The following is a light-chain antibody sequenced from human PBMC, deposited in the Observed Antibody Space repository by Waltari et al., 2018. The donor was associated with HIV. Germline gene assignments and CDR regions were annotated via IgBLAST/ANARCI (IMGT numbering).Light chain of an antibody. J-gene: IGLJ3*02. CDR3: GTWDNNLSAFWV. V-gene: IGLV1-51*01. CDR1: SSTIGNNF. Sequence: QSVLTQPPSVSAAPGQKVTISCSGRSSTIGNNFVSWYQQLPATAPKLLIYDTNKRPSGIPARFSASKSGTSATLAITGLQTGDEAVYYCGTWDNNLSAFWVFGGGTKVTVL. CDR2: DTN.